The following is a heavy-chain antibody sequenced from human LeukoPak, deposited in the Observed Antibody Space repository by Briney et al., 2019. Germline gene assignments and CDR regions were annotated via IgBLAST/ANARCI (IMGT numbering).Heavy chain of an antibody. CDR3: AKGYYGSGSYGWFDY. Sequence: GGSLRLSCAASGFTFSSYEMNWVRQAPGKGLEWVSYISSSGDRTYYADSVKGRFTISRDNSKNTLFLHMNSLRAEDTAVYSCAKGYYGSGSYGWFDYWGQGTLVTVSS. J-gene: IGHJ4*02. CDR1: GFTFSSYE. V-gene: IGHV3-48*03. CDR2: ISSSGDRT. D-gene: IGHD3-10*01.